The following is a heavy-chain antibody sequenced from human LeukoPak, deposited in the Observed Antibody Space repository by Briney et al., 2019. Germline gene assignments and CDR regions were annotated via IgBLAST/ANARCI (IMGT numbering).Heavy chain of an antibody. V-gene: IGHV3-53*01. D-gene: IGHD1-26*01. CDR2: MYSGGST. CDR3: ARDPSGSYLYAFDI. Sequence: GGSLRLSCAASGFTVSSNYMSWVRQAPGKGLEWVSVMYSGGSTYYADSVKGRFTISRDNSKNTLYLQMNSLRAEDTAVYYCARDPSGSYLYAFDIWGQGTMVTVSS. CDR1: GFTVSSNY. J-gene: IGHJ3*02.